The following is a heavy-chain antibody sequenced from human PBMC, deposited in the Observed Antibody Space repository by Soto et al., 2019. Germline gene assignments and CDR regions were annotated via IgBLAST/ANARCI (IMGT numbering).Heavy chain of an antibody. D-gene: IGHD3-16*02. CDR3: ARVVRIYDYIWGSYRSRLFDY. V-gene: IGHV1-8*01. CDR2: MNPNSGNT. Sequence: QVQLVQSGAEVKKPGASVKVSCKASGYTFTSYDINWVRQATGQGLEWMGWMNPNSGNTGYAQKFQGRVTMTRKTSISTAYMELSSLRSEDTAVYYCARVVRIYDYIWGSYRSRLFDYWGQGTLVTVSS. CDR1: GYTFTSYD. J-gene: IGHJ4*02.